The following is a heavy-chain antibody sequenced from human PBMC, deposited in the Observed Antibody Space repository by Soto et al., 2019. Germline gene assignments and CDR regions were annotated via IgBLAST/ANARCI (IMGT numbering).Heavy chain of an antibody. J-gene: IGHJ6*02. D-gene: IGHD5-12*01. CDR1: GFTFSSYA. CDR2: ISGSGGST. Sequence: GGSLRLSCAASGFTFSSYAMSWVRQAPGKGLEWVSAISGSGGSTYYADSVKGRFTISRDNSKNTLYLQMNSLRAEDTAVYYCAKPNYSGYDFYPYYYYGMDVWGQGTTVTVSS. CDR3: AKPNYSGYDFYPYYYYGMDV. V-gene: IGHV3-23*01.